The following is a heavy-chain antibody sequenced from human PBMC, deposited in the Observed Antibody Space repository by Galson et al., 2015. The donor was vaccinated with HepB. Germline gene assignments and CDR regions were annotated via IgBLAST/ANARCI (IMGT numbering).Heavy chain of an antibody. D-gene: IGHD3-10*01. Sequence: FITQPITWMRQAPGQGLQWMGWISVYSGTTHLAHHLQGRMTMTTDTPTSTAYMELRSLTSDDTAVYYCARGSGGSGTFDYWGQGTLITVSS. CDR1: FITQP. CDR2: ISVYSGTT. CDR3: ARGSGGSGTFDY. V-gene: IGHV1-18*01. J-gene: IGHJ4*02.